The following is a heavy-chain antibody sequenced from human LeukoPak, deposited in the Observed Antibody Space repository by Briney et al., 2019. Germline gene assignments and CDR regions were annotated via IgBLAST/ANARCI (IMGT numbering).Heavy chain of an antibody. CDR2: IWYDGSSK. CDR3: ARDRSYDFWSGYYTPDY. D-gene: IGHD3-3*01. CDR1: GFTFSSYG. Sequence: QPGGSLRLSCAASGFTFSSYGIHWVRQAPGKGLEWVALIWYDGSSKYYADSVKGRFTISRDNSKNTLYLQMNSLRAEDTAVYYCARDRSYDFWSGYYTPDYWGQGTLVTVSS. V-gene: IGHV3-33*01. J-gene: IGHJ4*02.